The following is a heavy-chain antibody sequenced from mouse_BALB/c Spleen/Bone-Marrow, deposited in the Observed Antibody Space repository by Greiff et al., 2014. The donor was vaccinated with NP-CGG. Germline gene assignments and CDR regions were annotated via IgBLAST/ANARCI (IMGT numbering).Heavy chain of an antibody. CDR3: ARERENDGYYDIDY. Sequence: VQLVESGPGPGAPSQSLSITCTVSGFSLTSYGVHWVRQPPGKGLEWLGVIWAVGSTNYNSALMSRLSISKGNSKSQVFLKMNSLQTDDTAMYYCARERENDGYYDIDYWGQGTTLTVSS. J-gene: IGHJ2*01. D-gene: IGHD2-3*01. CDR1: GFSLTSYG. CDR2: IWAVGST. V-gene: IGHV2-9*02.